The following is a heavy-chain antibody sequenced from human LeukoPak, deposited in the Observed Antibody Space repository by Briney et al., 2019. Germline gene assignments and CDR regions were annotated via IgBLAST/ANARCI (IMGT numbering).Heavy chain of an antibody. CDR3: ARAARAYCGGDCVSWFDP. D-gene: IGHD2-21*02. J-gene: IGHJ5*02. CDR1: GYTFTGYY. Sequence: ASVKVSCKASGYTFTGYYMHWVRQAPGQGLEWMGWINPNSGGTNYALKFQGRVTMTRDTSISTAYMELTRLRSDDTAVYYCARAARAYCGGDCVSWFDPWGQGTLVTVSS. CDR2: INPNSGGT. V-gene: IGHV1-2*02.